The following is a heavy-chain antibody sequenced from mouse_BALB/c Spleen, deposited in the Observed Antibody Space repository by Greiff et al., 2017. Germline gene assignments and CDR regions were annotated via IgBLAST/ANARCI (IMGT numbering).Heavy chain of an antibody. CDR2: IRNKANGYTT. CDR1: GFTFTDYY. J-gene: IGHJ3*01. D-gene: IGHD1-1*01. CDR3: ARAYGSSTFAY. Sequence: EVKLMESGGGLVQPGGSLRLSCATSGFTFTDYYMSWVRQPPGKALEWLGFIRNKANGYTTEYSASVKGRFTISRDNSQSILYLQMNTLRAEDSATYYCARAYGSSTFAYWGQGTLVTVSA. V-gene: IGHV7-3*02.